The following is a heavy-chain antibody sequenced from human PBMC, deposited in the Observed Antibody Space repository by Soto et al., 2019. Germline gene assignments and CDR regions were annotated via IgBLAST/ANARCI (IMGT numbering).Heavy chain of an antibody. CDR3: ARDSDSSGWYYFDY. CDR1: GFTFSSYA. J-gene: IGHJ4*02. V-gene: IGHV3-30-3*01. D-gene: IGHD6-19*01. Sequence: GSLRLSCAASGFTFSSYAMHWVRQAPGKGLEWVAVISYDGSNKYYADSVKGRFTISRDNSKNTLYLQMNSLRAEDTAVYYCARDSDSSGWYYFDYWGQGTLVTVSS. CDR2: ISYDGSNK.